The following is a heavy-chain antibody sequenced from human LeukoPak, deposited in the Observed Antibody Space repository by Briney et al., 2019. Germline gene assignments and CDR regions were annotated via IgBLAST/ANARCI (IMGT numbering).Heavy chain of an antibody. Sequence: GESLKISCKGSGYSFTSYWIGWVRQMPGKGLEWMGIIYPGDSDTRYSPSFQGQVTISADKSISTAYLQWSSLKASDTAMYYRARHGGGVTGTMDGFDYWGQGTLVTVSS. J-gene: IGHJ4*02. CDR3: ARHGGGVTGTMDGFDY. V-gene: IGHV5-51*01. CDR2: IYPGDSDT. D-gene: IGHD1-7*01. CDR1: GYSFTSYW.